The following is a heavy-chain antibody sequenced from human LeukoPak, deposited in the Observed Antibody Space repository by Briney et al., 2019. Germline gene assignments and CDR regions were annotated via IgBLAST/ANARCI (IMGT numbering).Heavy chain of an antibody. D-gene: IGHD5-12*01. CDR3: AKSLLDDGGFDYNWFDP. CDR2: ISGGGGST. Sequence: PGGSLRLSCAASGFTFSSYAMNWVRQAPGGGLEWVSVISGGGGSTYYADSVKGRFTISRDNSKNTLYLQMNSLRVEDTAVYYCAKSLLDDGGFDYNWFDPWGQGTLVTVSS. V-gene: IGHV3-23*01. J-gene: IGHJ5*02. CDR1: GFTFSSYA.